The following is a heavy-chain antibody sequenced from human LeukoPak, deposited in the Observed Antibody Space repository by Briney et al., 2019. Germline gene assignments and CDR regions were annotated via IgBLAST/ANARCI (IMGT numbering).Heavy chain of an antibody. D-gene: IGHD3-10*01. CDR2: ISGSGGST. CDR3: AKAPLWFGEGYFDY. CDR1: GFTFSSYA. Sequence: GGSLRLSCAASGFTFSSYAVSWVRQAPGKGLEWVSAISGSGGSTYYADSVKGRFTISRDNSKNTLYLQMNSLRAEDTAVYYCAKAPLWFGEGYFDYWGQGTLVTVSS. J-gene: IGHJ4*02. V-gene: IGHV3-23*01.